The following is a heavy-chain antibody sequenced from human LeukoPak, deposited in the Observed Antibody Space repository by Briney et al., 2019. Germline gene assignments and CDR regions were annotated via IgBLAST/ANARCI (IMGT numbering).Heavy chain of an antibody. D-gene: IGHD3-3*01. Sequence: GVSLRLSCAASGFTFSTYNMNGVRQAPGKGLQWVSSISSSSSYIYYADSVKGRFTISRDDANNSLYLQLNSLRAEDTAVYWCARDYIAYDPLDYWGQGPLVTVSS. CDR3: ARDYIAYDPLDY. CDR2: ISSSSSYI. J-gene: IGHJ4*02. V-gene: IGHV3-21*01. CDR1: GFTFSTYN.